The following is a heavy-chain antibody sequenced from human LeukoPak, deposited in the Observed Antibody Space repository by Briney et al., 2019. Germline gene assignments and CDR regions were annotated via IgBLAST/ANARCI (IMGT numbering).Heavy chain of an antibody. CDR3: TTGATYSPGAFDI. CDR2: IKSKTSGGTT. Sequence: GGSLRLSCAASGFTFTNAWMSWVRRAPGKGLEWVGRIKSKTSGGTTDYAAPVKGRFTISRDDSQNTLFLQMNSLKTEDTAVYYCTTGATYSPGAFDIWGQGTMVTVSS. CDR1: GFTFTNAW. V-gene: IGHV3-15*01. J-gene: IGHJ3*02. D-gene: IGHD3-16*01.